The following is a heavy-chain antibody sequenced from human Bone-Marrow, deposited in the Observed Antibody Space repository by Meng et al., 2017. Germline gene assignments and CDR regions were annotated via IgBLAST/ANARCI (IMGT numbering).Heavy chain of an antibody. CDR1: GFTFSSYG. CDR2: IWYDGSNK. J-gene: IGHJ6*02. CDR3: ARTDCSGGRCYSGYYYGMDV. V-gene: IGHV3-33*01. D-gene: IGHD2-15*01. Sequence: GESLKISFASSGFTFSSYGMHWVRQAPGKGLEWVAVIWYDGSNKYYADSVKGRFTISRDNSKNTLYLQMNSLRAEDTAVYYCARTDCSGGRCYSGYYYGMDVWGQGTMVTVSS.